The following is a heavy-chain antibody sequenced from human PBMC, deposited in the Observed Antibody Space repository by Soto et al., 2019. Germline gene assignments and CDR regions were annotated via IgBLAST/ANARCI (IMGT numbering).Heavy chain of an antibody. D-gene: IGHD6-25*01. V-gene: IGHV3-72*01. CDR1: AFSFSDHY. Sequence: EVQLAVSGGGLVPPGGSLRLSCAASAFSFSDHYVDWVRQAPGKGLEWVGRSRSKSNNYTALYAASAKGRFTISRDDSKSSLSLQMNSLRTEDTAVYYCGVSSGRPYHYAMDVWAQGTKVIVSS. J-gene: IGHJ6*02. CDR3: GVSSGRPYHYAMDV. CDR2: SRSKSNNYTA.